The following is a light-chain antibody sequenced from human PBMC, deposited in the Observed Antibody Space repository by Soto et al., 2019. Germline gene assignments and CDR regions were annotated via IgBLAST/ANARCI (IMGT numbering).Light chain of an antibody. CDR1: RSDVGGYKF. CDR2: GVS. V-gene: IGLV2-14*01. J-gene: IGLJ3*02. Sequence: QSALTQPASVSGSPGQSITISCPGTRSDVGGYKFVSWYQQHPGKAPKLMIYGVSNRPSGVSDRFSGSKSGNTASLTISGLQAEDEADYYCSSYTSSSAVVFGGGTKLTVL. CDR3: SSYTSSSAVV.